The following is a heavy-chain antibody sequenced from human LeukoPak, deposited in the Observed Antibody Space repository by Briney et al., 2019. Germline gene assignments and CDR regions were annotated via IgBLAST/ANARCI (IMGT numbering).Heavy chain of an antibody. CDR3: ANGEFGVVTANFDY. D-gene: IGHD2-21*02. J-gene: IGHJ4*02. CDR2: ISYDGSNK. Sequence: GGSLRLSCAASGFTFSSYGMHWVRQAPGKGLEWVAVISYDGSNKYYADSVKGRFTISRDNSKNTLYLQMNSLRAEDTAVYYCANGEFGVVTANFDYWGQGTLVTVSS. CDR1: GFTFSSYG. V-gene: IGHV3-30*18.